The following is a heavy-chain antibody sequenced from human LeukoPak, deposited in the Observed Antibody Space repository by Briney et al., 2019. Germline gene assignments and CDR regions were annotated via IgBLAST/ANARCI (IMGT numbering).Heavy chain of an antibody. Sequence: GGSLRLSCAASGFTFSSYSMNWVRQAPGKGLEWVSSISSSSSYIYYADSVKGRFTISRDNAKNTLYLQMNSLRAEDTAVYYCAREGGSSRAVSYWGQGTLVTVSS. J-gene: IGHJ4*02. CDR2: ISSSSSYI. CDR1: GFTFSSYS. V-gene: IGHV3-21*01. D-gene: IGHD6-13*01. CDR3: AREGGSSRAVSY.